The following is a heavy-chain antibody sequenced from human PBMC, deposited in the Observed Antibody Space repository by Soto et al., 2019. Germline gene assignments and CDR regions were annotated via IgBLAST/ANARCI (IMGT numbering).Heavy chain of an antibody. Sequence: ETLSLTCTVSSDSISSYYWSWIRQPPGKRLEWIGYISYSGSTDYNPSLKSRVTISGDTSKNQFSLKVSSVTAADTAVYYCARGTSWQLPFDYWGQGTLVTVS. D-gene: IGHD6-13*01. CDR1: SDSISSYY. CDR2: ISYSGST. CDR3: ARGTSWQLPFDY. V-gene: IGHV4-59*01. J-gene: IGHJ4*02.